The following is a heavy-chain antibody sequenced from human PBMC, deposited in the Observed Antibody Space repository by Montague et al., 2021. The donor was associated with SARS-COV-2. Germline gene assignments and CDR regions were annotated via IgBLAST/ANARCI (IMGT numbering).Heavy chain of an antibody. CDR2: INHSGST. V-gene: IGHV4-34*01. J-gene: IGHJ4*02. CDR1: GGSFSGYY. Sequence: SETLSLTCAVYGGSFSGYYWSWIRQPPGKGLEWIGEINHSGSTNYTPSLKSRVAISVDTSKNQLSLKLSSVTAADTAAYYCASQPYGNHLPPPGDWGQGTLVTVSS. CDR3: ASQPYGNHLPPPGD. D-gene: IGHD1-14*01.